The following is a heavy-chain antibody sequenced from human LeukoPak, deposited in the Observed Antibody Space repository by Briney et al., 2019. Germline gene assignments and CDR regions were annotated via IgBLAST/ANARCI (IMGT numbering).Heavy chain of an antibody. V-gene: IGHV4-39*07. J-gene: IGHJ2*01. CDR3: ARDHHCSGGSCYWYFDL. CDR1: GGSISSSSYY. CDR2: IYYSGST. Sequence: PSETLSLTCTVSGGSISSSSYYWGWIRQPPGKGLEWIGSIYYSGSTYYNPSLKSRVTISVDTSKNQFSLKLSSVTAADTAVYYCARDHHCSGGSCYWYFDLWGRGTLVTVSS. D-gene: IGHD2-15*01.